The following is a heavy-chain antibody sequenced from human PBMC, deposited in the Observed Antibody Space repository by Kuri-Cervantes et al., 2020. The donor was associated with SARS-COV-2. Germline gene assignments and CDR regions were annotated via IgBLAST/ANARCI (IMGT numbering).Heavy chain of an antibody. J-gene: IGHJ6*02. CDR2: INHSGST. CDR1: GGSLSGYY. V-gene: IGHV4-34*01. CDR3: ARGRYYYDRRGLGV. Sequence: GSLRLTCAVYGGSLSGYYWSWIRQPPGKGLEWIGEINHSGSTNYNPSLKSRVTISVDTSKNQFSLKLSSVTAADTAVYYCARGRYYYDRRGLGVWGQGTTVTVSS. D-gene: IGHD3-22*01.